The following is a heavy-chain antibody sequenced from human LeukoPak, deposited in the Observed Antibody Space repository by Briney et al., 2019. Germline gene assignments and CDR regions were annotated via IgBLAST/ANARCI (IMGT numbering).Heavy chain of an antibody. V-gene: IGHV4-59*08. CDR1: GGSISSYY. J-gene: IGHJ4*02. CDR2: IYYSGST. CDR3: ARQGIHYYGSGSYDY. Sequence: SETLSLTCTVSGGSISSYYWSWIRQPPGKGLEWIGYIYYSGSTNYNPSLKSRVTISVDTSKNQFSLKLSSVTAADTAVYYCARQGIHYYGSGSYDYWGQGTLVTVSS. D-gene: IGHD3-10*01.